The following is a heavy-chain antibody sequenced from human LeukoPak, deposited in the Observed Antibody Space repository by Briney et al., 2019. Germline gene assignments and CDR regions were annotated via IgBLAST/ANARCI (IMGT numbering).Heavy chain of an antibody. V-gene: IGHV4-34*01. J-gene: IGHJ6*03. D-gene: IGHD6-13*01. CDR2: INHSGST. Sequence: PSETLSLTCAVYGGSFSGYYWSWIRQPPGKGLEWIGEINHSGSTNYSPSLKSRVTISVDTSKNQFSLKLSSVTAADTAVYYCARTDSSSWYVGYYYYYYMDVWGKGTTVTISS. CDR3: ARTDSSSWYVGYYYYYYMDV. CDR1: GGSFSGYY.